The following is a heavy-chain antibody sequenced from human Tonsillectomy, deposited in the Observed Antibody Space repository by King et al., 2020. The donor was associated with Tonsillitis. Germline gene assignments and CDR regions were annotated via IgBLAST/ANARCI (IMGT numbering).Heavy chain of an antibody. CDR3: ARIIPSDSGSWYWYFDL. V-gene: IGHV2-26*01. CDR1: GFSLSNARMG. Sequence: TLKESGPVLVKPTETLTLTCAVSGFSLSNARMGVSWIRQPPGKALEWLAHIFSNDEKSYSKSLKSRHTLSKDTSKSLVVLSMTNMDPVDTATYYCARIIPSDSGSWYWYFDLWGRGTLVTVSS. CDR2: IFSNDEK. J-gene: IGHJ2*01. D-gene: IGHD6-13*01.